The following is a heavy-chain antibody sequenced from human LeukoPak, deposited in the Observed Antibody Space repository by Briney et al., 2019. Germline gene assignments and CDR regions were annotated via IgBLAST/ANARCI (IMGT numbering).Heavy chain of an antibody. J-gene: IGHJ4*02. CDR3: ARSRYYYDSSDYFDY. V-gene: IGHV3-48*03. Sequence: PGGSLRLSCADSGFTFSSYEMNWVRQAPGKGLEWVSFISSSGSIIYYADSVKGRFTISRDNAKNSLYLQMHSLKAEDTAVYYCARSRYYYDSSDYFDYWGQGTLVTVSS. CDR1: GFTFSSYE. D-gene: IGHD3-22*01. CDR2: ISSSGSII.